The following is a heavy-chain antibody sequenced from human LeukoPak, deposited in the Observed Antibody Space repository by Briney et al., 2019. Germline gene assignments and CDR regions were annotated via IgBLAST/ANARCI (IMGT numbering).Heavy chain of an antibody. J-gene: IGHJ3*02. CDR3: AGLSPLDAFDI. V-gene: IGHV3-7*01. CDR1: GFTFSSYW. Sequence: GGSLRLSCAASGFTFSSYWMSWVRQASGKGLQWVATIKQDGSEKYYVDSVKGRFTISRDNAKNSLYLQMNSLRAEDTAVYYCAGLSPLDAFDIWGQGTMVTVYS. CDR2: IKQDGSEK.